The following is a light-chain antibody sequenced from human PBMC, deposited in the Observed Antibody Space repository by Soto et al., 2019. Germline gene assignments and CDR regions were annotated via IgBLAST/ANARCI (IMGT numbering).Light chain of an antibody. Sequence: DIQMTQSPSSLSASVGDRVTITCRASQSISSYLNWYQQKPGKAPKLLIYAASSLQSGVPSRFSGSGSGTDFTLTISSLEPEDFAVYYCQQCANWPPKWTFGQGTKVDIK. CDR1: QSISSY. CDR3: QQCANWPPKWT. CDR2: AAS. J-gene: IGKJ1*01. V-gene: IGKV1-39*01.